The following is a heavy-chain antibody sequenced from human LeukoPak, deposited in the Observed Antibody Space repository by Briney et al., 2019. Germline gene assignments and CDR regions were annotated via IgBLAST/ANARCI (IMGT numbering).Heavy chain of an antibody. Sequence: GGSLRLSCAASGFTFSGYWMNWVRHAPGKGLVWVSRINNVGTTTSYADSVKGRFTISRDNAKNTLYLQMNSLRAEDTAVYYCAKEFYGSEDYWGQGTLVTVSS. V-gene: IGHV3-74*01. CDR3: AKEFYGSEDY. J-gene: IGHJ4*02. CDR2: INNVGTTT. D-gene: IGHD3-10*01. CDR1: GFTFSGYW.